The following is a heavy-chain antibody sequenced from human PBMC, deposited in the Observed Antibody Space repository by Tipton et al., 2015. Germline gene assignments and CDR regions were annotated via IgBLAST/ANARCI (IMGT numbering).Heavy chain of an antibody. D-gene: IGHD5-24*01. CDR3: ARDLEHGMDV. V-gene: IGHV4-59*01. CDR2: IYYSGST. CDR1: GVSINNYY. J-gene: IGHJ6*02. Sequence: TLSLTCTVSGVSINNYYWSWIRQPPGKGLEWIGYIYYSGSTNYNPSLKSRVTTSVDTSKNQFSLRLSSVTAADTAVYYCARDLEHGMDVWGQGTTVTVSS.